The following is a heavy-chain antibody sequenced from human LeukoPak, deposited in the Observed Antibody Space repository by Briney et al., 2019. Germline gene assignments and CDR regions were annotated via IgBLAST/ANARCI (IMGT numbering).Heavy chain of an antibody. J-gene: IGHJ4*02. D-gene: IGHD5-18*01. CDR1: GYTLTELS. Sequence: ASVKVSCKVSGYTLTELSMHWVRQAPGKGLEWMGGFDPEDGETIYAQKFQGRVTMTEDTPTDTAYMELSSLRSEDTAVYYCATVYSYGYGFSGFDYWGQGTLVTVSS. V-gene: IGHV1-24*01. CDR2: FDPEDGET. CDR3: ATVYSYGYGFSGFDY.